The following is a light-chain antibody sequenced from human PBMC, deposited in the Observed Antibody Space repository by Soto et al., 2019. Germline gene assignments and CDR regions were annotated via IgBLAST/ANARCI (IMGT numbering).Light chain of an antibody. CDR1: SSDVGGYNY. Sequence: QSALTQPPSASGSPGQSVTISCTGTSSDVGGYNYVSWYQQHPGKAPKLMIYEVSKRPSGVPDRFSGSKSGNTASLTVSGLTAEDEADYYCSSYAGSNNLWVFGGGTKLTVL. V-gene: IGLV2-8*01. J-gene: IGLJ3*02. CDR2: EVS. CDR3: SSYAGSNNLWV.